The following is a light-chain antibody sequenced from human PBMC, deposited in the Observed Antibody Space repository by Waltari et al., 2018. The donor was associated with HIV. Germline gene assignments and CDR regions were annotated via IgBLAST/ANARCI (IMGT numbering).Light chain of an antibody. J-gene: IGKJ5*01. CDR3: QQYKNWPIT. CDR1: QSVSSN. CDR2: GTS. V-gene: IGKV3-15*01. Sequence: EIVMTQSPATLSVSPGERATLSCRASQSVSSNLAWYQQKPGQAPRLVIFGTSTRAAGIPARFSGSGSGTEFTLTISSLQSEDFAVYYCQQYKNWPITFGQGTRLEIK.